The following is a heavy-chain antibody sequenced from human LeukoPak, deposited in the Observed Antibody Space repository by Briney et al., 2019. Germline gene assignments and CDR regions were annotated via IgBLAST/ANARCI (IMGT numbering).Heavy chain of an antibody. V-gene: IGHV4-39*07. Sequence: SETLSLTCTVSGGSISSSSDFWGWIRQPPGKGLEWIGSIYYSGRTYNNPSLKSRVTISVDTSKNQFSLKLSSVTAADTAVYYCARDSRVTMIRERSSYGMDVWGQGTTVTVSS. CDR1: GGSISSSSDF. CDR2: IYYSGRT. D-gene: IGHD3-10*01. J-gene: IGHJ6*02. CDR3: ARDSRVTMIRERSSYGMDV.